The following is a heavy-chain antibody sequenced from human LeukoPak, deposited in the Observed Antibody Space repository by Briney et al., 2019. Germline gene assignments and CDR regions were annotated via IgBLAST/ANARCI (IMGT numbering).Heavy chain of an antibody. V-gene: IGHV4-59*08. J-gene: IGHJ4*02. Sequence: SETLSLTCTVSGGSISSYYWSWIRQPPGKGLEWIGYIYYSGSTNYNPSLKSRVTISVDTSKNQFSLKLSSVTAADTAVYYCARQVGAAPLDYWGQGTLVTVSS. CDR1: GGSISSYY. CDR2: IYYSGST. CDR3: ARQVGAAPLDY. D-gene: IGHD1-26*01.